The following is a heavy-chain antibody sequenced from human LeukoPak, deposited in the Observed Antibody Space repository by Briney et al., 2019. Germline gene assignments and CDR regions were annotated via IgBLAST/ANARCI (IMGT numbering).Heavy chain of an antibody. D-gene: IGHD5-12*01. CDR3: ARARGYSGYDPLDY. Sequence: ASVTVSCKVSGYTLTELSMHWVRQAPGKGLEWMGWLNPNSGGTNYAQKFQGRVTMTRDTSISTAYMELSRLRSDDTAVYYCARARGYSGYDPLDYWGQGTLVTVSS. V-gene: IGHV1-2*02. CDR2: LNPNSGGT. J-gene: IGHJ4*02. CDR1: GYTLTELS.